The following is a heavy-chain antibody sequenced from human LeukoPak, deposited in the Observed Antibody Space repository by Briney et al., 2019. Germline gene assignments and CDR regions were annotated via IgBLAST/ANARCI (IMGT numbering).Heavy chain of an antibody. D-gene: IGHD4-17*01. CDR2: IYTSGST. Sequence: PSETLSLTCTVSGGSISSYYWSWIRQPAGKGLEWIGRIYTSGSTNYNPSLKSRVTMSLDTSKNQFSLKLSSVTAADTAVYYCARADGDYGSYYYYYMDVWGKGTTVTVSS. J-gene: IGHJ6*03. CDR1: GGSISSYY. V-gene: IGHV4-4*07. CDR3: ARADGDYGSYYYYYMDV.